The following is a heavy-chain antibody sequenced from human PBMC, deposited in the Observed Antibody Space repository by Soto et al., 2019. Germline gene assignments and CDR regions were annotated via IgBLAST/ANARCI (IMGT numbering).Heavy chain of an antibody. Sequence: GGSLRLSCAASGFTFSSYAMSWVRQAPGKGLEWVSAISGSGGSTYYADSVKGRFTISRDNSKNTLYLQMNSLRAEDTAVYYCAKASDYPGYYYYRMDVWGQGTTVTVSS. CDR3: AKASDYPGYYYYRMDV. CDR1: GFTFSSYA. V-gene: IGHV3-23*01. D-gene: IGHD5-12*01. CDR2: ISGSGGST. J-gene: IGHJ6*02.